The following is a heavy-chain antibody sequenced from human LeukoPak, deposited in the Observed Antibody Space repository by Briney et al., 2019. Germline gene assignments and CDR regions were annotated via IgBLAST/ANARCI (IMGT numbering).Heavy chain of an antibody. Sequence: GESLKISCKASGYTFIRQWIGWVRQKSGSGLEWMGIIYPRDSDTRYSPSFQGHVSISADTSINTAYLEWSRLEASDTATYYCARHSDVIGAIWGQGTLVTVSS. V-gene: IGHV5-51*01. CDR2: IYPRDSDT. J-gene: IGHJ4*02. D-gene: IGHD3-10*01. CDR3: ARHSDVIGAI. CDR1: GYTFIRQW.